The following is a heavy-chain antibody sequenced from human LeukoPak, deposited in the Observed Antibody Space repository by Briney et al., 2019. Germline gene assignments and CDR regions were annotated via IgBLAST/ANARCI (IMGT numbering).Heavy chain of an antibody. J-gene: IGHJ5*02. Sequence: GGSLRLSCVASGFTFNNNWMHWVRQAPGKGLVWVSRINNDGSTTSYADSVKGRFTISRDNAKNTLYLQMNSLRAEDTAVYYCARDLGQYYDTSDNWFDPWGQGTLVTVSS. D-gene: IGHD3-22*01. CDR2: INNDGSTT. V-gene: IGHV3-74*01. CDR1: GFTFNNNW. CDR3: ARDLGQYYDTSDNWFDP.